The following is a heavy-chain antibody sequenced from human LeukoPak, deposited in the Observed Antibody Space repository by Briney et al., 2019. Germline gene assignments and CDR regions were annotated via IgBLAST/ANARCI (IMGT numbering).Heavy chain of an antibody. V-gene: IGHV1-2*02. J-gene: IGHJ4*02. D-gene: IGHD6-19*01. CDR1: GYTFTDYY. CDR3: ARVGSDSSGWRHFDY. CDR2: INPNSGGT. Sequence: PGASVKVSCRASGYTFTDYYMHWVRQAPGQGPEWMGWINPNSGGTNSAQKFQGRVTMTRDTSISTAYMELSRLRSDDTAVYYCARVGSDSSGWRHFDYWGQGTLVTVSS.